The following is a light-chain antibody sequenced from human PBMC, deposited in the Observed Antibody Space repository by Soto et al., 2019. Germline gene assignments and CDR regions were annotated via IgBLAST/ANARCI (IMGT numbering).Light chain of an antibody. V-gene: IGKV3-11*01. Sequence: EIVLTQSPATLSLSPGERGTLSCRASESVTNYLAWYQQKPGQAPRLLVYDVSNRATGIPARFSGGGSGTDFTLTIASLHPDDFATYYCQQYYTYSTFGQGTKVEVK. CDR3: QQYYTYST. CDR1: ESVTNY. CDR2: DVS. J-gene: IGKJ1*01.